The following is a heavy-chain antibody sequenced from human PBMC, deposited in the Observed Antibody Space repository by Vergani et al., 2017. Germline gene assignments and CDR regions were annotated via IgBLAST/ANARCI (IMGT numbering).Heavy chain of an antibody. V-gene: IGHV3-9*01. D-gene: IGHD3-3*01. CDR2: IGWNSGSI. Sequence: EVQLVESGGGLVQPGRSLRLSCAASGFTFDDYAMHWVRHAPGKGLEWGSGIGWNSGSIGYADSVKGRFTISRDNAKNSLYLQMNSLRAEDTALYYCAKDHYDFWSGYPNLSPFDLWGRGTLVTVSS. CDR3: AKDHYDFWSGYPNLSPFDL. CDR1: GFTFDDYA. J-gene: IGHJ2*01.